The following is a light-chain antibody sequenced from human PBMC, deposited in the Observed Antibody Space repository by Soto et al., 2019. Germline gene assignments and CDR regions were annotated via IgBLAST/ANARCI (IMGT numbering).Light chain of an antibody. J-gene: IGKJ1*01. CDR1: QSIARY. V-gene: IGKV1-39*01. Sequence: DIQMTQSPSSLSASVGDRVTITCRASQSIARYLNWYQQKPGKAPKLLIYAASSLQGGVPSRFSGSGPGTEFSLTISSLQPEDFSTYYCQQSSSAPRTFGQGTKVEI. CDR3: QQSSSAPRT. CDR2: AAS.